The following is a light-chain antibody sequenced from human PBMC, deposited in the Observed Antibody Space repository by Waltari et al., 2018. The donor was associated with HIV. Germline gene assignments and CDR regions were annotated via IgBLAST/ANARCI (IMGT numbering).Light chain of an antibody. CDR3: QSYDSSNPVV. CDR2: EDN. J-gene: IGLJ2*01. V-gene: IGLV6-57*01. Sequence: NFMLTQPHSVSESPGKTVTISCTRSSGSIASNYVQWYQQRPGSSPTTVISEDNQRPSGFPDRFSGSIDSSSNSASLTISGLKTEDEADYYCQSYDSSNPVVFGGGTKLTVL. CDR1: SGSIASNY.